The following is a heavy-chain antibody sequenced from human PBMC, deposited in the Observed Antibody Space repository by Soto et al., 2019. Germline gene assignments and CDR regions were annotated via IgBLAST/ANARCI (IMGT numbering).Heavy chain of an antibody. D-gene: IGHD1-7*01. CDR3: ARGARNYYYFDC. CDR2: INGDGSST. CDR1: GFTFSNYW. Sequence: EVQLVESGGGLVQPEGSLRLSCVASGFTFSNYWIHWVRQAPGKGLVWVSRINGDGSSTNYADSVKGQFTISRDNAKNTVYLQMNSLRVEDTAVYYCARGARNYYYFDCWGQGTLVTVSS. V-gene: IGHV3-74*01. J-gene: IGHJ4*02.